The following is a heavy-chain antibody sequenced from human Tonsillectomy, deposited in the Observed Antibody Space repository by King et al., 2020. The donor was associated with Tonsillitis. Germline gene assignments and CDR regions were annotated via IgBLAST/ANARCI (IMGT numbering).Heavy chain of an antibody. V-gene: IGHV3-23*04. CDR1: GSTFSSYG. CDR3: ANMGRGGYGFFYP. D-gene: IGHD5-12*01. J-gene: IGHJ5*02. Sequence: VQLVESGGGLVQPGGSVRLSCVASGSTFSSYGMTWVRQAPGKGLDWVSAISGSGRSTYYADSVKGRFTISRDNSKNTLYLQMNSLTADDTAVYYCANMGRGGYGFFYPWGQGTLVTVSS. CDR2: ISGSGRST.